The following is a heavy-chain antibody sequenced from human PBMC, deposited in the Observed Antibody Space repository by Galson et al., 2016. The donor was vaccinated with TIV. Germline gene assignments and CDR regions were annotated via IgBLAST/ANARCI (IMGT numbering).Heavy chain of an antibody. Sequence: ETLSLTCTVSGGSITSYYWTWIRQPPGKGLEWIGYIYYTGSTTYNPSLKSRVTISVDTPKKQFSLKVSSVTAADTAVYYCARGLDYGDRRGWEYWGQGTPVTVSS. D-gene: IGHD4-17*01. CDR1: GGSITSYY. J-gene: IGHJ4*02. CDR2: IYYTGST. CDR3: ARGLDYGDRRGWEY. V-gene: IGHV4-59*01.